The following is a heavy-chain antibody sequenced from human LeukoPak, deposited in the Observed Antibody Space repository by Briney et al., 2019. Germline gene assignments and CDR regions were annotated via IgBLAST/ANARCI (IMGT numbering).Heavy chain of an antibody. V-gene: IGHV1-2*02. CDR2: INPNSGGT. J-gene: IGHJ4*02. Sequence: ASVKVSCKASGYTFTGYYMHWVRQAPGQGLEWLGWINPNSGGTNYAQKFQGKVTMTRDTSTSEAYMEQSRLRSDDTAVDYCARDLVGVLWFGEQLADYWGQGGMITVSS. D-gene: IGHD3-10*01. CDR1: GYTFTGYY. CDR3: ARDLVGVLWFGEQLADY.